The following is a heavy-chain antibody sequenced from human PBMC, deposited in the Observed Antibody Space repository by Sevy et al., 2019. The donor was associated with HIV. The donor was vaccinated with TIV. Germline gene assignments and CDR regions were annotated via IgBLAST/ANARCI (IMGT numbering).Heavy chain of an antibody. J-gene: IGHJ4*02. Sequence: SETLSLTCAVSGGSNSRNNWWSWVRQPPGKGLEWIGGIYDSGDTNFNPTLKSRVTISLGKSKNQFSLKLTSLTAADTAGYYCAREGYYDVSGYPRHYFDYWGQGALVTVSS. V-gene: IGHV4-4*02. CDR1: GGSNSRNNW. CDR2: IYDSGDT. CDR3: AREGYYDVSGYPRHYFDY. D-gene: IGHD3-22*01.